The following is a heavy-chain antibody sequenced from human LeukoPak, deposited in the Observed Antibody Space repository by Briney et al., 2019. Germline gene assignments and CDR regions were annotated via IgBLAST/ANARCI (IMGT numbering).Heavy chain of an antibody. V-gene: IGHV4-59*12. Sequence: SETLSLTCTVSGGSISSYYWSWIRQPPGKGLEWIGYIYYSGSTNYNPSLKSRVTISVDTSKNQFSLKLSSVTAADTAVYYCARGKLERRWGNYYFDYWGQGTLVTVSS. CDR1: GGSISSYY. J-gene: IGHJ4*02. CDR3: ARGKLERRWGNYYFDY. D-gene: IGHD1-1*01. CDR2: IYYSGST.